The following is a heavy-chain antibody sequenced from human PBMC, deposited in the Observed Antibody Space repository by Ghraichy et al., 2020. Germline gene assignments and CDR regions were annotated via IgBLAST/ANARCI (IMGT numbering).Heavy chain of an antibody. Sequence: GGSLRLSCAASGFTFSNAWMSWVRQAPGKGLEWVGRIKSKTDDGTTDYAAPVKGRFTISRDDSKNTLYLQMNSLKTEDTAVYYCTTTYYGSGSVYWGQGTLVTVSS. CDR2: IKSKTDDGTT. D-gene: IGHD3-10*01. CDR1: GFTFSNAW. J-gene: IGHJ4*02. CDR3: TTTYYGSGSVY. V-gene: IGHV3-15*01.